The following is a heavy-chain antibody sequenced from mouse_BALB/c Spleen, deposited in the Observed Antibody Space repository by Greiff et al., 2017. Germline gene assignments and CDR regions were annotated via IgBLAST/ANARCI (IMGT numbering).Heavy chain of an antibody. J-gene: IGHJ2*01. CDR2: ISNLAYSI. V-gene: IGHV5-15*02. Sequence: EVKLVESGGGLVQPGGSRKLSCAASGFTFSDYGMAWVRQAPGKGPEWVAFISNLAYSIYYADTVTGRFTIARENAKNTLYLELSSLRSEDTAMYYCARNYGNYVDYGGQGTTRTVST. CDR3: ARNYGNYVDY. CDR1: GFTFSDYG. D-gene: IGHD1-1*02.